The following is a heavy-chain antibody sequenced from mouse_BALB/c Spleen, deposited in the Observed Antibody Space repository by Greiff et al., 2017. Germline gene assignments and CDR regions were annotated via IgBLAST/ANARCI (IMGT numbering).Heavy chain of an antibody. Sequence: EVHLVESGGGLVKPGGSLKLSCAASGFTFSSYAMSWVRQTPEKRLEWVATISSGGSYTYYPDSVKGRFTISRDNAKNTLYLQMSSLRSEDTAMYYCARRSDYAYDAMDYWGQGTSVTVSS. D-gene: IGHD2-4*01. CDR1: GFTFSSYA. CDR2: ISSGGSYT. J-gene: IGHJ4*01. CDR3: ARRSDYAYDAMDY. V-gene: IGHV5-9-3*01.